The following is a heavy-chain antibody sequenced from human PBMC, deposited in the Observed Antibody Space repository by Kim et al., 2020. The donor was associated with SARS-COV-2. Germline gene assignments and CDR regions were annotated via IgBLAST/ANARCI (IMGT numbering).Heavy chain of an antibody. Sequence: GGSLRLSCTASGFTISTNYMSWVRQVPGKGLEWVSVTSSLGTSYNPDSVTGRFSISRDDSKNTLYLQINTLRAEDTAIYYCVRDLNTWGQGTLVTVSS. CDR2: TSSLGTS. V-gene: IGHV3-66*01. J-gene: IGHJ5*02. CDR3: VRDLNT. CDR1: GFTISTNY.